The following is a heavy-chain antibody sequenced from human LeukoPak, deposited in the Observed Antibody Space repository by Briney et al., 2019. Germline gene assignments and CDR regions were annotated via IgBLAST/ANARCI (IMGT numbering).Heavy chain of an antibody. CDR3: ARAIVGAARPLPSDY. CDR1: GFTFSSYS. CDR2: ISSSSSYI. D-gene: IGHD1-26*01. V-gene: IGHV3-21*01. J-gene: IGHJ4*02. Sequence: KTGGSLRLSCAASGFTFSSYSMNWVRQAPGKGLEWVSSISSSSSYIYYADSVKGRFTISRDNAKNSLYLQMNSLRAEDTAVYYCARAIVGAARPLPSDYWGQGTLVTVSS.